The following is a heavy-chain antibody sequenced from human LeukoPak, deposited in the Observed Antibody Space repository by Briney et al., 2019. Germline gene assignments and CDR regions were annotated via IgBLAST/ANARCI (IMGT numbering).Heavy chain of an antibody. V-gene: IGHV1-69*13. D-gene: IGHD4-23*01. CDR2: IIPVFGTA. Sequence: SVKVSCKASGGTFSSYAISWVRQAPGQGLEWMGGIIPVFGTANYAQKFQGRVTITADESTSTAYMELSSLRSEDTAVYYCAQNHYGGNPRLYYYYGMDVWGQGTTVTVSS. CDR3: AQNHYGGNPRLYYYYGMDV. J-gene: IGHJ6*02. CDR1: GGTFSSYA.